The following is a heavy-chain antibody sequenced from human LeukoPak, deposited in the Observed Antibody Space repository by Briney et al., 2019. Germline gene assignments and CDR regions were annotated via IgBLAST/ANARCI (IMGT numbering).Heavy chain of an antibody. CDR1: GYTFTGYY. Sequence: GASVKVSCKASGYTFTGYYMHWVRQAPGQGLEWMGWINPNSGGTNYAQKFQGRVTMTRDTSISTAYMELSRLRSDDTAVYYCARDNSYYYGSGSYGWFDPWGQGTLVTVSS. CDR2: INPNSGGT. CDR3: ARDNSYYYGSGSYGWFDP. V-gene: IGHV1-2*02. J-gene: IGHJ5*02. D-gene: IGHD3-10*01.